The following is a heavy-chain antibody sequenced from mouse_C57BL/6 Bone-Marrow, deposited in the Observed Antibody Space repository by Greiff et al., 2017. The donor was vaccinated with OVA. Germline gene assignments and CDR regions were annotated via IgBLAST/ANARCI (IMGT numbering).Heavy chain of an antibody. CDR3: DGYYY. D-gene: IGHD2-3*01. CDR2: IDPENGDT. J-gene: IGHJ2*01. Sequence: DVQLQESGAELVRPGASVKLSCTASGINIKDDYMHWVKQRPEQGLEWIGWIDPENGDTEYASKFQGKATITVDTPSNTAYLQLSSLTSEDTAVYYCDGYYYWGQGTTLTVSS. V-gene: IGHV14-4*01. CDR1: GINIKDDY.